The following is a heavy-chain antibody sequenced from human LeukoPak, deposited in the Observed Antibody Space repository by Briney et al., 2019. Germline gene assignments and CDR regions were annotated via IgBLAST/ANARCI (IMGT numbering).Heavy chain of an antibody. CDR3: ARYGSGSYYTSSPYYGMDV. V-gene: IGHV3-48*03. Sequence: GGSLRLSCAASGFTFSSHEMNWVRQAPGKGLEWVSYISSSGSTIYYADSVKGRFTISRDNAKNSLYLQMNSLRAEDTAVYYCARYGSGSYYTSSPYYGMDVWGKGTTVTVSS. D-gene: IGHD3-10*01. CDR1: GFTFSSHE. CDR2: ISSSGSTI. J-gene: IGHJ6*04.